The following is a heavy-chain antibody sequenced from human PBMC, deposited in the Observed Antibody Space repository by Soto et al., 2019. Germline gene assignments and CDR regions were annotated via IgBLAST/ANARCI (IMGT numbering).Heavy chain of an antibody. CDR1: VYTFTSYG. CDR3: ARVPITMVRGINDH. J-gene: IGHJ4*02. Sequence: XSVKVSCKASVYTFTSYGISWVRQAPGQGLEWMGWISAYNGNTNYAQKLQGRVTMTTDTSTSTSYMELRSLRSDDTAVYYCARVPITMVRGINDHCRQGTLVTVSS. D-gene: IGHD3-10*01. V-gene: IGHV1-18*04. CDR2: ISAYNGNT.